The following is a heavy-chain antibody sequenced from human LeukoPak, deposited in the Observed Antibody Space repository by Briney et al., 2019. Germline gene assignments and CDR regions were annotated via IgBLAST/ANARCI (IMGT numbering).Heavy chain of an antibody. CDR1: GYTFTGYY. J-gene: IGHJ4*02. V-gene: IGHV1-2*02. CDR3: ARVRYYYGSGSSYYFDY. Sequence: GASVKVSCKASGYTFTGYYMHWVRQAPGQGLEWMGWINPNSGGTNYAQKFQGRVTMTRDTSISTAYMELSRLRSDDTAVYYCARVRYYYGSGSSYYFDYWGQGTLVTVSS. CDR2: INPNSGGT. D-gene: IGHD3-10*01.